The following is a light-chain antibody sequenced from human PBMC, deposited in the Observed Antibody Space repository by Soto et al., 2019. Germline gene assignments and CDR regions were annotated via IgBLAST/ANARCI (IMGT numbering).Light chain of an antibody. V-gene: IGLV3-1*01. CDR1: KLGDKY. Sequence: SYELTQPPSVSVSPGQTASITCSGDKLGDKYACWYQQKPGQSPVLVIYQDSKRPSGIPERFSGSNSGNTATLTISGTQAIDEADYYRQAWDSSTLVFGTGTKLPS. J-gene: IGLJ1*01. CDR3: QAWDSSTLV. CDR2: QDS.